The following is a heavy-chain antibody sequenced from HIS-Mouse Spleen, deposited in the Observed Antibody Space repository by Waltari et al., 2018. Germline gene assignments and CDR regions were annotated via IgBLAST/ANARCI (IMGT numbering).Heavy chain of an antibody. CDR1: GGAFSGYY. CDR3: ARPGTDY. Sequence: QVQLQQWGAGLFKPSETLSLTCAVYGGAFSGYYWSGIRQPPGKGLEWIGEINHSGITNYNPSRKSRVTISVDTSKNRFSLKLSSVTAADTAVYYCARPGTDYWGQGTLVTVSS. J-gene: IGHJ4*02. CDR2: INHSGIT. D-gene: IGHD3-10*01. V-gene: IGHV4-34*01.